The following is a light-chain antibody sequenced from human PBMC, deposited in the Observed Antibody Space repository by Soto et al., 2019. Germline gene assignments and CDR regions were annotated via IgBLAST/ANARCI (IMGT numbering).Light chain of an antibody. CDR3: SSYAGSNNVV. V-gene: IGLV2-8*01. CDR1: SSDVGGYNH. J-gene: IGLJ2*01. Sequence: QSALTQPPSASGSPGQSVTISCTGTSSDVGGYNHFFWYQQHPGKAPKLMIYEVSKRPSGVPDRFSGYKSGNTASLTVSGLQAEDEADYYGSSYAGSNNVVFGGGTKLTVL. CDR2: EVS.